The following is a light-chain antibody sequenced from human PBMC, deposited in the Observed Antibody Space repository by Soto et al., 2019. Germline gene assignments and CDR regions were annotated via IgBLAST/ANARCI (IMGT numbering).Light chain of an antibody. Sequence: DIQMTQSPSSLSASVGDRVIITCRASQSIRKYLNWYQHKPGKVPTLLLYAASSLQSVVPSRFSSSGSGTEFTLTITSLQPEDFATYYCQQSGDTPPWTFGQGTKVEIK. CDR3: QQSGDTPPWT. V-gene: IGKV1-39*01. CDR1: QSIRKY. J-gene: IGKJ1*01. CDR2: AAS.